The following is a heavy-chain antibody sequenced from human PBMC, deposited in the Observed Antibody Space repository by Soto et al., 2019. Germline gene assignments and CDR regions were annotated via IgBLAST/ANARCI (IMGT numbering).Heavy chain of an antibody. Sequence: QITLKESGPTLVKPTQTLTLTCTFSGFSLSTSGVGVGWIRQPPGKALEWLALIYWDDDKRYSPSLQSRLTXTXXPSKNPVVPTMTNLDPVDTATYYCAHTMPPRVADYWGQGILVTVSS. J-gene: IGHJ4*02. V-gene: IGHV2-5*02. D-gene: IGHD2-2*01. CDR2: IYWDDDK. CDR3: AHTMPPRVADY. CDR1: GFSLSTSGVG.